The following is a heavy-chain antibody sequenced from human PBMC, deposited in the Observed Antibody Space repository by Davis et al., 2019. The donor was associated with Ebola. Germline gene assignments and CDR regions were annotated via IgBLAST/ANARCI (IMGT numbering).Heavy chain of an antibody. J-gene: IGHJ3*01. CDR1: GGSISSSRYY. V-gene: IGHV4-61*05. CDR2: IYYSGST. D-gene: IGHD3-16*01. CDR3: ARLHEGD. Sequence: MPSETLSLTCTVSGGSISSSRYYWGWIRQPPGKGLEWIGYIYYSGSTNYNPSLKSRVTISVDTSKNQFSLNLSSVTAADTAVYYCARLHEGDWGQGTMVTVSS.